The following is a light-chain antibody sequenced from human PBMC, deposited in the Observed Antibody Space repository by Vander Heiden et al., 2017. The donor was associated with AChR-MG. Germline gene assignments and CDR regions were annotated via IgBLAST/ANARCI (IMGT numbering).Light chain of an antibody. J-gene: IGKJ1*01. CDR3: QEYYSAPPT. CDR2: WAS. Sequence: DIVMAQSPDSLAVSLGERATINCKSSQSVLSSSNNKNFLAWYQQKPGQPPKLLIYWASTRESGVPDRLSGSGSGTDFTLTISSLQAEDVAVYYCQEYYSAPPTFGQGTKVEI. CDR1: QSVLSSSNNKNF. V-gene: IGKV4-1*01.